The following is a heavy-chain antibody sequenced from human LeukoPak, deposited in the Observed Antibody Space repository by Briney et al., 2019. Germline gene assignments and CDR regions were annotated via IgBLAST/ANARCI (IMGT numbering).Heavy chain of an antibody. CDR2: MNPNSGNT. Sequence: ASVKVSCKASGYTFTSYDINWVRQATGQGLEWMGWMNPNSGNTGYAQKFQGRVTMTRNTSISTAYMELSSLRSEDTAVYYCARPLGYCSSTSCYGAFDIWGQGTMVTVSS. D-gene: IGHD2-2*01. V-gene: IGHV1-8*01. CDR3: ARPLGYCSSTSCYGAFDI. CDR1: GYTFTSYD. J-gene: IGHJ3*02.